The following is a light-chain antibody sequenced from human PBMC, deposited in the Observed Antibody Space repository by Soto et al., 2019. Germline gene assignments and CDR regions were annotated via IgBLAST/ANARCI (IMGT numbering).Light chain of an antibody. Sequence: EIVLTQSPATLSLSPGERATLSCRASQSVSSYLAWYQQKPGQAPRLLIYDASNRATGIPARFSGSGSGTDLTVTISSLGPEDFAVYYCQQRSNCPLTFGGGTEVEIK. CDR2: DAS. V-gene: IGKV3-11*01. CDR1: QSVSSY. CDR3: QQRSNCPLT. J-gene: IGKJ4*01.